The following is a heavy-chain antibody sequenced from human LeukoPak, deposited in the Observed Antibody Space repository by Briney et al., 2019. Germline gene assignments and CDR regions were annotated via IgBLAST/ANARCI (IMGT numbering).Heavy chain of an antibody. CDR2: VYYSGST. D-gene: IGHD5-18*01. J-gene: IGHJ4*02. Sequence: SETLSLTCTVSGGSISSSSYYWGWIRQPPGKGLEWIGYVYYSGSTNYNPSLKSRVTISVDTSKNQFSLKLNSVTAADTAVYYCARQGYRYGYPDHWGQGTLVTVSS. V-gene: IGHV4-61*05. CDR1: GGSISSSSYY. CDR3: ARQGYRYGYPDH.